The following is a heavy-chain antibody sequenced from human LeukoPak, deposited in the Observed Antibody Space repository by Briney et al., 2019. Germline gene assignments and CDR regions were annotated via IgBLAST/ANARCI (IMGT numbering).Heavy chain of an antibody. CDR2: FFPGDSDT. Sequence: GESLKTSCKGSGYSFTSYWIGWLGQMPGKGLGGLGIFFPGDSDTRYSPSFQGQVTISADKSISTAYLQWISLKASDTAIYYCARRGYCSGTNCRPYAFDIWAKGQWSPSLQ. J-gene: IGHJ3*02. CDR1: GYSFTSYW. D-gene: IGHD2-2*01. CDR3: ARRGYCSGTNCRPYAFDI. V-gene: IGHV5-51*01.